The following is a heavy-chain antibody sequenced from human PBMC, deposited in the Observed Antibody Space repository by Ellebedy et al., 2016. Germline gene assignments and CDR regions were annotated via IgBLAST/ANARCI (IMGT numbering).Heavy chain of an antibody. Sequence: SETLSLXXTVSSGSIRSGGYFWSWIRQPPGKGLEWIGYIYYSGSTLYNPSLSSRVSISVDTSKNQFSLKLNSVSAADTAVYYCARDVSLYSSSPSFDFWGQGTLVTVSS. CDR2: IYYSGST. J-gene: IGHJ4*02. D-gene: IGHD6-6*01. CDR1: SGSIRSGGYF. CDR3: ARDVSLYSSSPSFDF. V-gene: IGHV4-31*03.